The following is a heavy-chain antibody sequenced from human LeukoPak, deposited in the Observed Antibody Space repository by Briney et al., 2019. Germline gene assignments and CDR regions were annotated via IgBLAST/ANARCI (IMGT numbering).Heavy chain of an antibody. J-gene: IGHJ4*02. Sequence: GGSLRLSCAASGFTFSSYGVHWVRQAPGKGLEWVAFIRYDGSNEYYEDSVKGRFTISRDNSKNTLYLQMNSLRAEDTAVYLCAKDWDFYGSGNFYTCIDYWGQGTLVTVSS. D-gene: IGHD3-10*01. CDR1: GFTFSSYG. V-gene: IGHV3-30*02. CDR2: IRYDGSNE. CDR3: AKDWDFYGSGNFYTCIDY.